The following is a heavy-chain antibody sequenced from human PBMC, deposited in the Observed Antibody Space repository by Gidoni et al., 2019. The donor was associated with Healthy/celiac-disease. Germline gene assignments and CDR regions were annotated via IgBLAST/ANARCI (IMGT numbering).Heavy chain of an antibody. CDR2: IIRIFGTA. D-gene: IGHD3-10*01. CDR3: ARGLPGSMVAPYTWFDP. V-gene: IGHV1-69*06. J-gene: IGHJ5*02. CDR1: GGTCSSYA. Sequence: QVQLVQSGAEVKKPGSSVKVSCKASGGTCSSYAISWVRQAPGQGLEWMGGIIRIFGTANYAQKCQGRVTITADKSTSTAYMELSSLRSEDTAVYYCARGLPGSMVAPYTWFDPWGQGTLVTVSS.